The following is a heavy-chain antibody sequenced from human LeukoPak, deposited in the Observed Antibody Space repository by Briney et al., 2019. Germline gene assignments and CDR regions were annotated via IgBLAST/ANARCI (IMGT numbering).Heavy chain of an antibody. D-gene: IGHD3-22*01. J-gene: IGHJ3*02. Sequence: GESLKISCKCSGYSFTSYWIGWVRQMPGKGLEWVGIIYPGDSDTRYSPSFQGQVTISADKSISTAYLQWSSLKASDTAMYYCARLLYYDSSGYYGGAFDIWGQGTMVTASS. V-gene: IGHV5-51*01. CDR1: GYSFTSYW. CDR2: IYPGDSDT. CDR3: ARLLYYDSSGYYGGAFDI.